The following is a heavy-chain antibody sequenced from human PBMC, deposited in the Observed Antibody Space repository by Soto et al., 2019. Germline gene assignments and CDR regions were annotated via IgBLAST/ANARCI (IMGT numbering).Heavy chain of an antibody. D-gene: IGHD1-20*01. Sequence: GGSLRLSCEASGFTFSSYPMHWVRQSPGKGLEWVTVISYDGGNQYYADSVKGRFTISRDNSKDTLYLQMHSLRSDDTAVYFCARGPITQTSFIDHWGQGTLVTVSS. CDR3: ARGPITQTSFIDH. CDR2: ISYDGGNQ. CDR1: GFTFSSYP. V-gene: IGHV3-30-3*01. J-gene: IGHJ4*02.